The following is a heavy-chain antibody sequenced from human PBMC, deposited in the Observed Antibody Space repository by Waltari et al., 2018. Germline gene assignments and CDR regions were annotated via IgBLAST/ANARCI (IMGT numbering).Heavy chain of an antibody. D-gene: IGHD6-6*01. CDR3: ARYSSSGRVFDY. V-gene: IGHV4-38-2*01. CDR2: IYGRSGRT. Sequence: QVQLQESGPAVVKPSETLSLTCAVSGGSISGGYGWSWIRQAPGKGLEWIGSIYGRSGRTHSNPSLKNRVTISKDTSKNQFSLKLSSVTAADTAVYYCARYSSSGRVFDYWGQGVLVTVSS. J-gene: IGHJ4*02. CDR1: GGSISGGYG.